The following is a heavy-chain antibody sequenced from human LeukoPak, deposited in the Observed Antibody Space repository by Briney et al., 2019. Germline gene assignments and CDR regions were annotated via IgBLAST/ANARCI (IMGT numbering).Heavy chain of an antibody. D-gene: IGHD6-13*01. V-gene: IGHV4-59*01. J-gene: IGHJ4*02. CDR2: IYYSGST. CDR3: ARRAAAGRGYFDY. CDR1: GGSISSYY. Sequence: PSETLSLACTVSGGSISSYYWSWIRQPPGKGLEWIGYIYYSGSTNYNPSLKSRVTISVDTSKNQFSLKLSSVTAADTAVYYCARRAAAGRGYFDYWGQGTLVTVSS.